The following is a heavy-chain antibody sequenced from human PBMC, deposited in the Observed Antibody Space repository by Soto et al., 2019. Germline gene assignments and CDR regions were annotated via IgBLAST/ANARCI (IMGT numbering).Heavy chain of an antibody. Sequence: EEQLVESGGGLVQPGGSLRLSCAASGFTFSSYSMNWVRQAPGKGLEWVAYIRSSSSTIYYADSVKGRFTISRDNAKNALYLQMNSLRADDTAVDYCARQAPNRGWSTDDYYYYMDVWGKGTTVTVSS. CDR2: IRSSSSTI. D-gene: IGHD7-27*01. CDR3: ARQAPNRGWSTDDYYYYMDV. J-gene: IGHJ6*03. V-gene: IGHV3-48*01. CDR1: GFTFSSYS.